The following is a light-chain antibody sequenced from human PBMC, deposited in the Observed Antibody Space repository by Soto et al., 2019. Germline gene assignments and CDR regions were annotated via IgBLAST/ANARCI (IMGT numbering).Light chain of an antibody. V-gene: IGKV1-27*01. CDR3: QKYNTAPRT. J-gene: IGKJ1*01. CDR2: TAS. CDR1: QGIGNY. Sequence: DIQMTQSPSSLSASVGDRVTITCRASQGIGNYLAWYQQKPGKTPELLIHTASTLQSGVPSRFSGSGSGTDFTLTISSLQPEDIATYYCQKYNTAPRTFGQGTKVEIK.